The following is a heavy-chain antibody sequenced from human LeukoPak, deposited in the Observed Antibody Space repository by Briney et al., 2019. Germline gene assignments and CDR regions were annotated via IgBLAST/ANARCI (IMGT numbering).Heavy chain of an antibody. CDR2: ISAYNGNT. CDR1: GYTFTSFG. Sequence: ASVKVSCKASGYTFTSFGISWLRQAPGQGLEWMGWISAYNGNTNYAQKLQGRVTMTTDTSTSTAYMELRSLRSDDTAVYYCARDKDVMATIPYDYWGQGTLVTVSS. J-gene: IGHJ4*02. V-gene: IGHV1-18*01. D-gene: IGHD5-24*01. CDR3: ARDKDVMATIPYDY.